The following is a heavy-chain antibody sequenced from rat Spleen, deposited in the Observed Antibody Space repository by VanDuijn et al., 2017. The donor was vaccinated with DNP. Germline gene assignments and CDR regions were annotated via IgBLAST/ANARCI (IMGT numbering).Heavy chain of an antibody. Sequence: EVQLVESGGGLVQPGRSLKLSCAASGLTFSNYGMAWVRQAPTRGLEWVASISSGGGGTYYPDSVKGRFTISRDNAKSTLYLQMDSVRSEDTATYYCATERTYDWYFDFWGPGTMVTVSS. CDR2: ISSGGGGT. V-gene: IGHV5S23*01. CDR1: GLTFSNYG. J-gene: IGHJ1*01. CDR3: ATERTYDWYFDF.